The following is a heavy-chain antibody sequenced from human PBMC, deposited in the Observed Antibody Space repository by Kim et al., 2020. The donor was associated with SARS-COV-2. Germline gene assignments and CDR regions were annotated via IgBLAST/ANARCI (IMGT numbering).Heavy chain of an antibody. CDR3: EKGLTYYYGGSGYDYSRDYGMDV. J-gene: IGHJ6*02. V-gene: IGHV3-30*18. CDR2: IAYDGGNK. Sequence: GGSLRLSCAASGFTFSSYGMHWVRQAPGKGLEWVAVIAYDGGNKYYADSVKGRFTISRDNSKNTVYLQMNSLRAEDTAVYYCEKGLTYYYGGSGYDYSRDYGMDVWGQGAPVSVSS. D-gene: IGHD3-22*01. CDR1: GFTFSSYG.